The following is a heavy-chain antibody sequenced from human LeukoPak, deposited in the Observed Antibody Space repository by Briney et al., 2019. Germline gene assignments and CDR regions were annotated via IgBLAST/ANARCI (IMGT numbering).Heavy chain of an antibody. V-gene: IGHV3-66*04. CDR1: GFTVSSNY. Sequence: GGSLRLSCAASGFTVSSNYMSWVRQAPGKGLEWVSVIYSGGSTYYADSVKGRFTISRDNSKNTLYLQMNSLRAEDTAVYYCARRITIFGVVTSHYFDYWGQGILVTVSS. D-gene: IGHD3-3*01. CDR3: ARRITIFGVVTSHYFDY. J-gene: IGHJ4*02. CDR2: IYSGGST.